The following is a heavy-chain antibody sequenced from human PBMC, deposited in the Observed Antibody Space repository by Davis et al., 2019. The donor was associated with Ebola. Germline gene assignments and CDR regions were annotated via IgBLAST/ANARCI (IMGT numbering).Heavy chain of an antibody. CDR2: IIPILGIA. CDR1: GGSIRSYT. Sequence: AASVKVSCKASGGSIRSYTISWVRQAPGQGLEWMGRIIPILGIANYAQKFQGRVTITADKSTSTAYMELSSLRSEDTAVYYCARETYYYDSSGYYTVYYFDYWGQGTLVTVSS. V-gene: IGHV1-69*02. D-gene: IGHD3-22*01. CDR3: ARETYYYDSSGYYTVYYFDY. J-gene: IGHJ4*02.